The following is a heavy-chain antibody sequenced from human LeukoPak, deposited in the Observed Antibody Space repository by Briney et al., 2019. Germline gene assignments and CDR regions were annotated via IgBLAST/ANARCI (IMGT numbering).Heavy chain of an antibody. CDR2: ISGSGGST. J-gene: IGHJ4*02. Sequence: GGSLRPSCAASGFTFSSYAMSWVRQAPGKGLEWVSAISGSGGSTYYADSVKGRFTISRDNSKNTLYLQMNSLRAEDTAVYYCAKDEYYDYVWGSYLQYYFDYWGQGTLVTVSS. V-gene: IGHV3-23*01. CDR3: AKDEYYDYVWGSYLQYYFDY. CDR1: GFTFSSYA. D-gene: IGHD3-16*01.